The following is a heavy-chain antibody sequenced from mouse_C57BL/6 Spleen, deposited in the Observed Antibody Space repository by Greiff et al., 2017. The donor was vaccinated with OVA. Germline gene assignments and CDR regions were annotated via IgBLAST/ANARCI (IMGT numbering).Heavy chain of an antibody. J-gene: IGHJ2*01. CDR1: GYTFTSYW. V-gene: IGHV1-50*01. CDR3: ARDYGSSSFDY. Sequence: VKLQQPGAELVKPGASVKLSCKASGYTFTSYWMQWVKQRPGQGLEWIGEIDPSDSYTNYNQKFKGKATLTVDTSSSTAYMQLSSLTSEDSAVYYCARDYGSSSFDYWGQGTTLTVSS. CDR2: IDPSDSYT. D-gene: IGHD1-1*01.